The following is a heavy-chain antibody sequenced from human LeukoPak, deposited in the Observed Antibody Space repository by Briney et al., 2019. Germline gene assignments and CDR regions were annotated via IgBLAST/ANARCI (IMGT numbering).Heavy chain of an antibody. CDR1: GFTFSRYW. D-gene: IGHD2/OR15-2a*01. CDR2: IKSDESDT. J-gene: IGHJ5*02. V-gene: IGHV3-74*01. Sequence: PGGSLRLSCAASGFTFSRYWMHWVRQAPGKGLVWVARIKSDESDTNYADSVRGRFTISRDNARDTLYLQMDSLRVEDTAVYYCARDYFFSVEPWGQGTLVTVSS. CDR3: ARDYFFSVEP.